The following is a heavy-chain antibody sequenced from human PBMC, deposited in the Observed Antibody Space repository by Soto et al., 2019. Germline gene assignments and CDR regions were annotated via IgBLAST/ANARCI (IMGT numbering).Heavy chain of an antibody. CDR3: ARNSLIAARRYYYYYGMDV. Sequence: SETLSLTCAVYGGSFSGYYWSWIRQPPGKGLEWIGEINHSGSTNYNPSLKSRVTISVDTSKNQFSLKLSSVTAADTAGYYCARNSLIAARRYYYYYGMDVWGQGTTVTVSS. J-gene: IGHJ6*02. D-gene: IGHD6-6*01. CDR2: INHSGST. CDR1: GGSFSGYY. V-gene: IGHV4-34*01.